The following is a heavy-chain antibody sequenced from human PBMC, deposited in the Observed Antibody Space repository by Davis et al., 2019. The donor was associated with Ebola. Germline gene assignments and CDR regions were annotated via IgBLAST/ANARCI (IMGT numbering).Heavy chain of an antibody. CDR2: IYYSGST. J-gene: IGHJ4*02. CDR1: AGSISSYY. V-gene: IGHV4-39*01. Sequence: MPSETLSLTCTVSAGSISSYYWGWIRQPPGQGLEWIGSIYYSGSTYYNPSLKSRVTISVDTSKNQFSLKLSSVTAADTAVYYCARSRLRFSYGVGYWGQGTLVTVSS. D-gene: IGHD5-18*01. CDR3: ARSRLRFSYGVGY.